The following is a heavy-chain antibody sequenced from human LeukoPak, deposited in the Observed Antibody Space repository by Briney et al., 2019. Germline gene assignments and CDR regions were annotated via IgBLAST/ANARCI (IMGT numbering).Heavy chain of an antibody. CDR3: ARGPAAMKFDP. J-gene: IGHJ5*02. D-gene: IGHD2-2*01. CDR2: IYYSGST. V-gene: IGHV4-30-4*08. Sequence: SETLSLTCTVSGGSISSGDYYWSWIRQPPGKGLEWIGYIYYSGSTYYNPSLKSRVTISVDTSKSQFSLKLSSVTAADTAVYYCARGPAAMKFDPWGQGTLVTVSS. CDR1: GGSISSGDYY.